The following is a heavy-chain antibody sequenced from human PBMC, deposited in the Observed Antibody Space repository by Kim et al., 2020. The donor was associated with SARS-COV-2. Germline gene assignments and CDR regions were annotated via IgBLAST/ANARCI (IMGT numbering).Heavy chain of an antibody. D-gene: IGHD2-21*02. Sequence: YADSVKGRFTISRDNTKNSRYLQMNSLRAEDTAVYYCARTIITVVTPDYWGQGTLVTVSS. J-gene: IGHJ4*02. CDR3: ARTIITVVTPDY. V-gene: IGHV3-11*06.